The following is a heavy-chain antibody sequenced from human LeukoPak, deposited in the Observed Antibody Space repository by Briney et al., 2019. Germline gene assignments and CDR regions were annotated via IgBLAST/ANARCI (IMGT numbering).Heavy chain of an antibody. CDR1: GGSISSYY. CDR3: ARSGMATNNAFDI. D-gene: IGHD5-24*01. CDR2: IYYSGST. V-gene: IGHV4-59*08. Sequence: PSETLSLTCTVSGGSISSYYWSWIRQPPGKGLEWIGYIYYSGSTNYNPSLKGRVTISVDTSKNQFSLKLSSVTAADTAVYYCARSGMATNNAFDIWGQGTMVTVSS. J-gene: IGHJ3*02.